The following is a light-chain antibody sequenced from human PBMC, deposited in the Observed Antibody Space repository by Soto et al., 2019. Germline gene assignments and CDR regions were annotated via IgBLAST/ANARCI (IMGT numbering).Light chain of an antibody. V-gene: IGLV2-11*01. CDR1: NNDVGGYNY. Sequence: ALTQPRSVSGSPGQSVTISCTGTNNDVGGYNYVSWYQQYAGKAPKLTIYDVTKRPSGAPDRFSGSKSGNTASLTISGLQAEDEADYYCCSYAGSYTYVFGTGTKVTVL. CDR3: CSYAGSYTYV. CDR2: DVT. J-gene: IGLJ1*01.